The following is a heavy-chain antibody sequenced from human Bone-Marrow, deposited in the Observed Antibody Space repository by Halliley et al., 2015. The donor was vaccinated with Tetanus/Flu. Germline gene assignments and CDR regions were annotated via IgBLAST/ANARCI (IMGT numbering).Heavy chain of an antibody. Sequence: SLRLSCAASGFTFSSYGMHWVRQAPGKGLEWVAVISYDGSVKWYADSLKGRITISRDNSKNTLYLEMSSLRAEDTAVYYCASLAHSSSSGGGLDHWGQGTLVTVSS. CDR1: GFTFSSYG. D-gene: IGHD6-6*01. CDR3: ASLAHSSSSGGGLDH. J-gene: IGHJ4*02. V-gene: IGHV3-30*03. CDR2: ISYDGSVK.